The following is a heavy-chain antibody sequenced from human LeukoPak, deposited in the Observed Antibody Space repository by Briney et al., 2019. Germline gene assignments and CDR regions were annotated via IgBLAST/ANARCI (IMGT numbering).Heavy chain of an antibody. J-gene: IGHJ5*02. CDR3: ARRIKLTAQHGPINWFDP. CDR1: GGSISSSSYY. Sequence: SETLSLTCKVSGGSISSSSYYWGWIRQPPGKGLEWIGEINHSGSTNYNPSLKSRVTISVDTSKNQFSLKLSSVTAADTAVYYCARRIKLTAQHGPINWFDPWGQGTLVTVSS. CDR2: INHSGST. D-gene: IGHD6-13*01. V-gene: IGHV4-39*07.